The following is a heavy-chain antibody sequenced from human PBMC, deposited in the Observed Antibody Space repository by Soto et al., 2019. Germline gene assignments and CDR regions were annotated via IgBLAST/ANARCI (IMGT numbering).Heavy chain of an antibody. Sequence: SVKVSCKASGGTFSSYAISWVRQAPGQGLEWMGGIIPIFGTANYAQKFQGRVTITADESTSTAYMELSSLRSEDTAVYYCARTAQYLFQLADPTYFDYWGRGTLVTVSS. D-gene: IGHD2-2*01. CDR3: ARTAQYLFQLADPTYFDY. CDR1: GGTFSSYA. J-gene: IGHJ4*02. CDR2: IIPIFGTA. V-gene: IGHV1-69*13.